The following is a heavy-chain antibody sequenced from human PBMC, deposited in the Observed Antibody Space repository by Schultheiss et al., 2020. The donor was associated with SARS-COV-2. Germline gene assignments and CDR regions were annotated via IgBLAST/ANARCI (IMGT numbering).Heavy chain of an antibody. V-gene: IGHV3-48*03. CDR3: ARSDYDSGSYYWFDP. D-gene: IGHD3-10*01. Sequence: GGSLRLSCAASGFTFRSYEMNWVRQAPGKGLEWVSYISTSGNTIYYADSVKGRFSISRDNAKNSLYLQMNSLRAEDTAVYYCARSDYDSGSYYWFDPWGQGTLVTVSS. J-gene: IGHJ5*02. CDR1: GFTFRSYE. CDR2: ISTSGNTI.